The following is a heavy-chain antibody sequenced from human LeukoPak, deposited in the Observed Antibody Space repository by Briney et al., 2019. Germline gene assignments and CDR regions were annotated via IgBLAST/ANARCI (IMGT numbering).Heavy chain of an antibody. V-gene: IGHV3-7*01. CDR1: GFTFNNYW. D-gene: IGHD3-10*01. CDR3: TRTPDGADY. Sequence: GGSLRLSCAASGFTFNNYWMTWFRQAPGKGLEWVANIKQDGTEIFYVDSVRGRFIISRDNAENSLYLQMNSLRVEDTAVYYCTRTPDGADYWGQGTLVTVSS. CDR2: IKQDGTEI. J-gene: IGHJ4*02.